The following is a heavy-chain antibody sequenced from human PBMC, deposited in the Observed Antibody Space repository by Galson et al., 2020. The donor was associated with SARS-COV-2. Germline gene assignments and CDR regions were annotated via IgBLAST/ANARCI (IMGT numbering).Heavy chain of an antibody. CDR2: IYSGGST. J-gene: IGHJ3*02. Sequence: GGSLRLSCAASGFTVSSNYMSWVRQAPGKGLEWVSVIYSGGSTYYADSVKGRFTISRDNSKNTLYLQMNSLRAEDTAVYYCARSGSGSYRSAFDIWGQGTMVTVSS. D-gene: IGHD1-26*01. V-gene: IGHV3-53*05. CDR1: GFTVSSNY. CDR3: ARSGSGSYRSAFDI.